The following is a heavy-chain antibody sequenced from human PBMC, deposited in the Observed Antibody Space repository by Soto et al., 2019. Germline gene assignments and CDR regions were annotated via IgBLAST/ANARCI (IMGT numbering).Heavy chain of an antibody. D-gene: IGHD1-26*01. Sequence: QVQLVESGGGVVQPGRSLRLSCAASGFTFSSNAMHWVRQAPGKGLEWVAVLSYDGSNKYYADSVKGRFTISRDNSKNTLYLQMGSLRTEDTALYYCARDVESGSSQYYYYFYGMDVWGQGTTVTVSS. CDR1: GFTFSSNA. CDR2: LSYDGSNK. V-gene: IGHV3-30-3*01. J-gene: IGHJ6*02. CDR3: ARDVESGSSQYYYYFYGMDV.